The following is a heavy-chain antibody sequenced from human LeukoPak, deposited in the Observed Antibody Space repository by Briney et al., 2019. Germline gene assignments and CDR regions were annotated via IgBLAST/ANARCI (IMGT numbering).Heavy chain of an antibody. CDR2: ISWNSGSI. J-gene: IGHJ5*02. V-gene: IGHV3-9*01. CDR3: AKDNDGRLRGRFDWFDP. CDR1: GFTFDDYA. D-gene: IGHD3-22*01. Sequence: GGSLRLSCAASGFTFDDYAMHWVRHAPGKGLEWVSGISWNSGSIGYADPVKGRFTISRDNAKNSLYLQMNSLRAEDTALYYCAKDNDGRLRGRFDWFDPWGQGTLVTVSS.